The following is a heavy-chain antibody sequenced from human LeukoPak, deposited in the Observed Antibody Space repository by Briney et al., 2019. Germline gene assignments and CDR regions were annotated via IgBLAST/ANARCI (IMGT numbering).Heavy chain of an antibody. Sequence: GGSLRLSCAAPGFTFSSYSMNWVLQAPGKGLEWVSSISSSSSYIYYADSVKGRFTISRDNAKNSLYLQMNSLRAEDTAVYYCARDVRSPVRGVKGPDYWGQGTLVTVSS. CDR1: GFTFSSYS. V-gene: IGHV3-21*01. J-gene: IGHJ4*02. D-gene: IGHD3-10*01. CDR3: ARDVRSPVRGVKGPDY. CDR2: ISSSSSYI.